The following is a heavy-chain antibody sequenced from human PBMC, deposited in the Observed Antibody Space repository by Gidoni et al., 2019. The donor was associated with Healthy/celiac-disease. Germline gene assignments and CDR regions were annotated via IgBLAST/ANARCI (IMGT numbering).Heavy chain of an antibody. D-gene: IGHD6-13*01. CDR2: ISYDGSNK. CDR3: AKARRAAGTGYFDY. CDR1: GLPFSHYG. Sequence: QVQLVESGGGVVQPGRSLSLSCAASGLPFSHYGMHWVRQAPGKGLEWVAVISYDGSNKYYADSVKGRFTISRDNSKNTLYLQMNSLRAEDTAVYYCAKARRAAGTGYFDYWGQGTLVTVSS. J-gene: IGHJ4*02. V-gene: IGHV3-30*18.